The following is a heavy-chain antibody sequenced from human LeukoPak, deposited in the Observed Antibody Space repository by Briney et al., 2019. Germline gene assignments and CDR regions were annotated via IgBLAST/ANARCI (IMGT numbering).Heavy chain of an antibody. Sequence: PGGSLRLSCAASGFTFSSYGMHWVRQAPGKGLEWVAFIRYDGSNKYYADSVKGRFTISRDNSKNTLYLQMNSLRVDDTALYYRARGRNVVATSGYFDYWGQGTPVTVSS. J-gene: IGHJ4*02. CDR1: GFTFSSYG. V-gene: IGHV3-30*02. D-gene: IGHD5-12*01. CDR2: IRYDGSNK. CDR3: ARGRNVVATSGYFDY.